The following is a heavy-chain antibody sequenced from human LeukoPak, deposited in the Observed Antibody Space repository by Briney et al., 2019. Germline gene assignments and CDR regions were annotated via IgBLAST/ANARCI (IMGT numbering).Heavy chain of an antibody. J-gene: IGHJ2*01. V-gene: IGHV3-23*01. Sequence: PSETLSLTCTVSGGSISSSSYYWGWIRQPPGKGLEWVSTTSGSSGNTYYADSVKGRFTFSRDNSKNTLYLQMNSLKADDTAVYYCARGASSSWNPTGLDWRPKVKWYLDLWGRGTLVTVSS. CDR2: TSGSSGNT. CDR1: GGSISSSSYY. D-gene: IGHD6-13*01. CDR3: ARGASSSWNPTGLDWRPKVKWYLDL.